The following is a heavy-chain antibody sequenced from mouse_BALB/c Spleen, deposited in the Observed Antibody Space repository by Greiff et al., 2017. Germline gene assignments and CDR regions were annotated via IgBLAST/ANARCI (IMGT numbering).Heavy chain of an antibody. J-gene: IGHJ4*01. Sequence: VKLVESGPGLVAPSQSLSITCTVSGFSLTSYGVHWVRQPPGKGLEWLGVIWAGGSTNYNSALMSRLSISKDNSKSQVFLKMNSLQTDDTAMYYCARDSYGYIYYAMDYWGQGTSVTVSS. CDR3: ARDSYGYIYYAMDY. V-gene: IGHV2-9*02. CDR2: IWAGGST. CDR1: GFSLTSYG. D-gene: IGHD1-2*01.